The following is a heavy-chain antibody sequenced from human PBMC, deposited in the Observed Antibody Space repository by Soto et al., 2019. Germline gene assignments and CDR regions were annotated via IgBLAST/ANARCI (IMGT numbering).Heavy chain of an antibody. J-gene: IGHJ5*02. Sequence: QVQLVQSGAEVKKPGSSVKVSCKASGGTFSSYAISWVRQAPGQGLEWMGEIIPIFGTANYAQKFQGRVTITADESTSTAYMELSSLRSEDTAVYYCAGDQGCSGGSCYYWFDPWGQGTLVTVSS. D-gene: IGHD2-15*01. CDR1: GGTFSSYA. CDR3: AGDQGCSGGSCYYWFDP. V-gene: IGHV1-69*01. CDR2: IIPIFGTA.